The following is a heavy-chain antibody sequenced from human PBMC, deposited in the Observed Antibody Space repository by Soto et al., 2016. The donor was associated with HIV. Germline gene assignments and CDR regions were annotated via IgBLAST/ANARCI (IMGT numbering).Heavy chain of an antibody. CDR1: GYTFTGYY. V-gene: IGHV1-2*02. CDR3: ATRIGYSYGFYYFDS. J-gene: IGHJ4*02. Sequence: QVQLVQSGAEVKKPGASVKVSCKTSGYTFTGYYIHWVRQAPGQGLEWMGWINPNTGGTNSAQKFQGRVTMTRDTSIRTASMDLSRLTSADTAVYYCATRIGYSYGFYYFDSWGQGTLVTVSS. D-gene: IGHD5-18*01. CDR2: INPNTGGT.